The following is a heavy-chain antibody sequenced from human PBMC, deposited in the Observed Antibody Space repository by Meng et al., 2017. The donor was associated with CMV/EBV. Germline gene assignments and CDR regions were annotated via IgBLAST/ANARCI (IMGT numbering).Heavy chain of an antibody. J-gene: IGHJ4*02. CDR1: GGTFSSYA. D-gene: IGHD3-3*02. Sequence: SVKVSCKASGGTFSSYAISWVRQAPGQGLEWMGGIIPILGIANYAQKFQGRVTITADKFTSTAYMELSSLRSEDTAVYYCARDAGTFLAYRGYFDYWGQGTLVTVSS. CDR2: IIPILGIA. CDR3: ARDAGTFLAYRGYFDY. V-gene: IGHV1-69*10.